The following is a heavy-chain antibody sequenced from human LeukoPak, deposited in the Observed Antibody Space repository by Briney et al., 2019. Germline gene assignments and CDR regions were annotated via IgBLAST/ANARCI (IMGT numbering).Heavy chain of an antibody. CDR1: GFTFSSYG. CDR2: IRDDGSNK. Sequence: GGSLRLSCAASGFTFSSYGMHWVRQAPGKGLEWVAFIRDDGSNKHYVDSVKGRFTISRDNSKNTLYLQMNSLRAEDTAVYYCAKDSYYSGWYLNYYYGMDVWGQGTTVTVSS. J-gene: IGHJ6*02. CDR3: AKDSYYSGWYLNYYYGMDV. V-gene: IGHV3-30*02. D-gene: IGHD6-19*01.